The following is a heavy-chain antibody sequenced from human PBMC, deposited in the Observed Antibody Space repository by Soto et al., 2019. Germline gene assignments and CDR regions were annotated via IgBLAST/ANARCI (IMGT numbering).Heavy chain of an antibody. J-gene: IGHJ4*02. CDR1: GYTFTSYW. CDR3: ATTRDYGEFPGQ. D-gene: IGHD4-17*01. CDR2: IYPGDSDT. Sequence: GESLKICCKGSGYTFTSYWIVWVRQMPGKGLEWMGIIYPGDSDTRYSPSFQGQVTMSVDKSISTAYLQWSSLKASDTAMYYCATTRDYGEFPGQWGQGTLVTVSS. V-gene: IGHV5-51*01.